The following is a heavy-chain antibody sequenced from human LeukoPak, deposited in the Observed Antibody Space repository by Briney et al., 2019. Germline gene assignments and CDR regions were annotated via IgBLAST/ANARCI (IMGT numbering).Heavy chain of an antibody. D-gene: IGHD3-22*01. V-gene: IGHV1-18*01. Sequence: GASVKVSCKASGYTFTGYGISWVRQAPGQGLEWMGWISAYNGNTNYAQKLQGRVTMTTDTSTSTAYMELRSLRSDDTAVYYCARAPGYYDSSGYYYSDYWGQGTLVTVSS. J-gene: IGHJ4*02. CDR1: GYTFTGYG. CDR3: ARAPGYYDSSGYYYSDY. CDR2: ISAYNGNT.